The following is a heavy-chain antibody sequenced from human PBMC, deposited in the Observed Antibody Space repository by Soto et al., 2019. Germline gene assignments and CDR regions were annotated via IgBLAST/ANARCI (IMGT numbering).Heavy chain of an antibody. CDR1: GYTFTSYG. D-gene: IGHD3-10*01. J-gene: IGHJ5*02. CDR2: ISGFNDDT. Sequence: QLVQSGVEMKNPGASVKVSCKASGYTFTSYGISWVRQAPGQGLEWMGWISGFNDDTNHAQKFQGRVTVTKDTSPSPAYMELRSLKSDDTAMYYCARSGSYYPARNWFGPWGQGTLVIVSS. V-gene: IGHV1-18*01. CDR3: ARSGSYYPARNWFGP.